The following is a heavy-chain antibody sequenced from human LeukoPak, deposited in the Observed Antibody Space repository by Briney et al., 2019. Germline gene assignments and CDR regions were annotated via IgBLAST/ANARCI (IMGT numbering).Heavy chain of an antibody. D-gene: IGHD2-2*01. CDR1: GFILSSSS. CDR2: ISSSSSYI. J-gene: IGHJ4*02. Sequence: GGSLRLSCAASGFILSSSSMNWVRQAPGKGLEWVSSISSSSSYIYYADSVKGRFTISRDNAKNSLYLQMNSLRAEDTAVYYCARAQPAAIEGPGFDYWGQGTLVTVSS. CDR3: ARAQPAAIEGPGFDY. V-gene: IGHV3-21*01.